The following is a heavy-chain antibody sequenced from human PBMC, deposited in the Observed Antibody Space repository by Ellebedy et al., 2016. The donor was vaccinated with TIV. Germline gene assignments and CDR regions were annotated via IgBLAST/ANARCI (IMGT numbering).Heavy chain of an antibody. CDR3: ARGLRSAKGVY. CDR1: GGTFSSYA. Sequence: AASVKVSCKASGGTFSSYAISWVRQAPGQGLEWMGRIIPILGIANYAQKFQGRVTITADKSTSTAYMELRSLRSEDTAVYYCARGLRSAKGVYWGQGTLVTVSS. V-gene: IGHV1-69*04. J-gene: IGHJ4*02. CDR2: IIPILGIA.